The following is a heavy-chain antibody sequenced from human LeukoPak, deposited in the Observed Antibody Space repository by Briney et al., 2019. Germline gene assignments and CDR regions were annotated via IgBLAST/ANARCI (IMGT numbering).Heavy chain of an antibody. CDR3: ASLTSGYYFDY. Sequence: SETLSLTCTVYGGSISSSSYYWGWIRQPPGKGLEWIGSIYYSGSTYYNPSLKSRVTISVDTSKNQFSLKLSSVTAADTAVYYCASLTSGYYFDYWGQGTLVTVSS. CDR2: IYYSGST. V-gene: IGHV4-39*01. J-gene: IGHJ4*02. CDR1: GGSISSSSYY. D-gene: IGHD3-10*01.